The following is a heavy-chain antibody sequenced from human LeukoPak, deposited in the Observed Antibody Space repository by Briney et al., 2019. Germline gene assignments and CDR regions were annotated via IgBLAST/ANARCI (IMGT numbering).Heavy chain of an antibody. J-gene: IGHJ4*02. Sequence: PSETLSLTCTVPGGSTSSSSYYWGWIRQPPGKGLEWIGSIYYSGSTYYNPSLKSRVTISVDTSKNQFSLKLSSVTAADTAVYYCARVWQQLVPRGLYYFDYWGQGTLVTVSS. CDR3: ARVWQQLVPRGLYYFDY. CDR2: IYYSGST. D-gene: IGHD6-13*01. CDR1: GGSTSSSSYY. V-gene: IGHV4-39*07.